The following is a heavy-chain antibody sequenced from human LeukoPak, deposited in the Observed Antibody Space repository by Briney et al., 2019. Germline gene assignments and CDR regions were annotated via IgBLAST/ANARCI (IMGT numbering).Heavy chain of an antibody. V-gene: IGHV1-69*13. D-gene: IGHD2-8*01. CDR2: IIPIFGTA. J-gene: IGHJ6*02. CDR1: GGTFSSYA. Sequence: SVKVSCKASGGTFSSYAISWVRPAPGQGLEWMGGIIPIFGTANYAQKFQGRVTITADESTSTAYMELSSLRSEDTAVYYCARDHIVLMVYADYGMDVWGQGTTVTVSS. CDR3: ARDHIVLMVYADYGMDV.